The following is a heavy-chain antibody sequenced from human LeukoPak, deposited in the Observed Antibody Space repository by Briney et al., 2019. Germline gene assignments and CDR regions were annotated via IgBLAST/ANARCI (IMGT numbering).Heavy chain of an antibody. J-gene: IGHJ5*02. CDR3: ARSAGTGYNWFDP. V-gene: IGHV1-69*13. CDR2: IILIFGTA. D-gene: IGHD6-13*01. CDR1: GGTFSSYA. Sequence: SVKVSCKASGGTFSSYAISWVRQAPGQGLEWMGGIILIFGTANYAQKFQGRVTITADESTSTAYMELSSLRSEDTAVYYCARSAGTGYNWFDPWGQGTLVTVSS.